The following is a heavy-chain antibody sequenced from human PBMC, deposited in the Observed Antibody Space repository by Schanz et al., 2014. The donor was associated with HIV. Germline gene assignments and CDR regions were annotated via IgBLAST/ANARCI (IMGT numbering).Heavy chain of an antibody. CDR3: ASAGFDDSSGYPDY. J-gene: IGHJ4*02. Sequence: QVQLVQSGAEVKKPGASVKVSCKASGYTFTGYYMHWIRQAPGQGLEWMGWINPNSGATNYVQKFQGRVTISRDTSISTAYMEVSRLRSDDTAVYYCASAGFDDSSGYPDYWGQGTLVTVSS. CDR1: GYTFTGYY. CDR2: INPNSGAT. D-gene: IGHD3-22*01. V-gene: IGHV1-2*02.